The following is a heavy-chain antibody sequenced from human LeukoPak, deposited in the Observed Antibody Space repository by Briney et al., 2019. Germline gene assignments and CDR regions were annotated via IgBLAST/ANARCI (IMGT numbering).Heavy chain of an antibody. CDR1: GFTFSTYR. Sequence: GGSLRLSCAASGFTFSTYRMTWVRQAPGKGLEWVANINQDGNEKYYVDSVKGRFTISRYNAKNSLYLQMNSLRAEDTAIYYCAGDERWLQYYWGQGSLVTVTS. J-gene: IGHJ4*02. V-gene: IGHV3-7*01. CDR2: INQDGNEK. CDR3: AGDERWLQYY. D-gene: IGHD5-24*01.